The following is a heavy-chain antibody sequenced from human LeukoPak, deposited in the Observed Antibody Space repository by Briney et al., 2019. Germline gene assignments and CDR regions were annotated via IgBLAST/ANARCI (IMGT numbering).Heavy chain of an antibody. CDR3: AKYGYDSSGYYYYYYYGMDV. CDR2: ISGSGGST. Sequence: GGSLRLSCAASGFTFSSYAMSWVRQAPGKGLEWVSAISGSGGSTYYADSVKGRFTISRDNSKNTLYLHMNSLRAEDTAVYYCAKYGYDSSGYYYYYYYGMDVWGQGTTVTVSS. V-gene: IGHV3-23*01. J-gene: IGHJ6*02. D-gene: IGHD3-22*01. CDR1: GFTFSSYA.